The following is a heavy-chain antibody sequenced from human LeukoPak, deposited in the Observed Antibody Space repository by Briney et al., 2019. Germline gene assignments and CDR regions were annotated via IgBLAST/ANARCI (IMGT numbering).Heavy chain of an antibody. CDR3: ARDEV. V-gene: IGHV3-33*08. J-gene: IGHJ4*02. CDR2: VSPEGGYT. CDR1: GFTFSSYG. Sequence: GGSLRLSCAASGFTFSSYGIHWVRQAPGKGLEWVAVVSPEGGYTYYADSVEGRFTISRDNAKNSLYLQMNSLRAEDTAVYYCARDEVWGQGTLVTVSS.